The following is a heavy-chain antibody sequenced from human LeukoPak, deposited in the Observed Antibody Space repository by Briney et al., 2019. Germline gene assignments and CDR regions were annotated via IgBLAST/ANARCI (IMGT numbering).Heavy chain of an antibody. CDR2: IWYDGSNK. J-gene: IGHJ6*02. Sequence: GGSLRLSCAASGFTFSSYGMHWVRQAPGKGLEWVAVIWYDGSNKYYADSVKGRFTISRDNSKNTLYLQMNSLRAEDTAVYYCARDTEYYYGSGSYYGMDVWGQGTTVTVSS. CDR3: ARDTEYYYGSGSYYGMDV. D-gene: IGHD3-10*01. V-gene: IGHV3-33*01. CDR1: GFTFSSYG.